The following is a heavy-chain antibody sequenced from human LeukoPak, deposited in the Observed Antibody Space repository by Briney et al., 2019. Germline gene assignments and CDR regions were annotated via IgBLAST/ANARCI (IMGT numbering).Heavy chain of an antibody. J-gene: IGHJ4*02. CDR3: AATGG. CDR2: IQETGDS. D-gene: IGHD1-26*01. Sequence: GGSLRLSCVGSGLALRNYHVTWVRQAPGKGLEWVADIQETGDSHYADSVKGRFTISRENAKNSVYLQMNSLRADDTAVYYCAATGGWGQGTLVAVSS. CDR1: GLALRNYH. V-gene: IGHV3-69-1*02.